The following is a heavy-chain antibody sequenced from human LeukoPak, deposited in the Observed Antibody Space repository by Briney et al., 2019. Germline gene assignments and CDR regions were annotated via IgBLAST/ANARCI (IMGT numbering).Heavy chain of an antibody. CDR3: ARDPLDISRWANAFYI. V-gene: IGHV3-30*03. CDR2: ISYNGNKK. J-gene: IGHJ3*02. D-gene: IGHD2-2*03. Sequence: GGSLRLSCAASGFTFVNYGFHWVRQAPGKALEWVAFISYNGNKKYGESVKGRFTISRDNSNNPLHLQMNGLRPEDTAVYYCARDPLDISRWANAFYIWGQGTMVTVSS. CDR1: GFTFVNYG.